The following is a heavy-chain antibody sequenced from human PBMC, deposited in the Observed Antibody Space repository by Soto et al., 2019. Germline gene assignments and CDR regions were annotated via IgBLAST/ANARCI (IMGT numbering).Heavy chain of an antibody. V-gene: IGHV4-39*01. Sequence: SDTLSLTCTVSGGSISSSSYYWGWIRQPPGKGLEWIGSIYYSGSTYYNPSLKSRVTISVDTSKNQFSLKLSSVTAADTAVYYCARHMGRYDILTGYYIIPYFDYWGQGTLVTVS. J-gene: IGHJ4*02. CDR1: GGSISSSSYY. CDR3: ARHMGRYDILTGYYIIPYFDY. CDR2: IYYSGST. D-gene: IGHD3-9*01.